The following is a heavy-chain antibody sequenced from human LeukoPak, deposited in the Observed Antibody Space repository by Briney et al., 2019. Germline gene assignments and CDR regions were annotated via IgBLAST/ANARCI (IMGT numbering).Heavy chain of an antibody. CDR3: ARDLLGSRGWCPIDY. D-gene: IGHD6-19*01. V-gene: IGHV3-48*04. CDR2: ISSSSTII. Sequence: GGSLRLSCPASGFPFRSYSINWVGQAPGKGLEWVSYISSSSTIIYNADSVKGRFTISRDNAKSSLYLQMNSLRAEDTAVYYCARDLLGSRGWCPIDYWGQGTLVTVSS. J-gene: IGHJ4*02. CDR1: GFPFRSYS.